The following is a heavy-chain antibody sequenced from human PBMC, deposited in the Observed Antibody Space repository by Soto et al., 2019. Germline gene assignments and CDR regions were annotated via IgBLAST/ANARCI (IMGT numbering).Heavy chain of an antibody. D-gene: IGHD4-17*01. CDR3: ARRPVTYYFDY. CDR1: GFTFSNYA. V-gene: IGHV3-30-3*01. Sequence: QVHLVESGGDVVQPGRSLRLSCAASGFTFSNYAMHWVRQAPGKGLEWVTVISYDGSNTYYADSVKGRFTISRDNSKNTLSLRMDNLRADDTAVYFCARRPVTYYFDYWGQGTLVTVSS. CDR2: ISYDGSNT. J-gene: IGHJ4*02.